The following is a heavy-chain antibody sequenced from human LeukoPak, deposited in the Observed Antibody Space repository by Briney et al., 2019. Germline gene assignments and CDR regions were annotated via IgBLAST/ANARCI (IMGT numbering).Heavy chain of an antibody. D-gene: IGHD6-13*01. CDR2: ISYDGSSK. V-gene: IGHV3-30*18. J-gene: IGHJ4*02. CDR3: AKDSYSSSWYYY. Sequence: GRSLRLSCAASGFTFSNYGMHWVRQAPGKGLEWVAVISYDGSSKYYSDSVKGRFTISRDNSKNTLYLQMNSLRAEDTAVYYCAKDSYSSSWYYYWGQGTLVTVSS. CDR1: GFTFSNYG.